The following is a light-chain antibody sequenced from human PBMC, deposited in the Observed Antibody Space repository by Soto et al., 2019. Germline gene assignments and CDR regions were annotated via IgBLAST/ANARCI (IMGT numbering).Light chain of an antibody. V-gene: IGKV1-33*01. CDR2: AAS. CDR3: QQYDNLPLT. Sequence: NELTQSPSSLSASVGDRVTITCQASHDIRNDLNWYQQKSGNAPKLLIHAASTLEAGVPSRFSGSGPGTDSTFTISGLQPEDVATYYCQQYDNLPLTFGGGTKVEL. CDR1: HDIRND. J-gene: IGKJ4*01.